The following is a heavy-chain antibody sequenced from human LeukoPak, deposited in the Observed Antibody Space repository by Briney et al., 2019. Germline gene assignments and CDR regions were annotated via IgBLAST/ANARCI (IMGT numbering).Heavy chain of an antibody. V-gene: IGHV4-59*01. CDR3: ARAPYYYYGMDV. Sequence: PSETLSLTCTVSGGSISSYYWSWIRQPPGKGLEWIGYIYYSGSTNYNPSLKSRVTIPVDTSKNQFSLKLSSVTAADTAVYYCARAPYYYYGMDVWGQGTTVTVSS. J-gene: IGHJ6*02. CDR1: GGSISSYY. CDR2: IYYSGST.